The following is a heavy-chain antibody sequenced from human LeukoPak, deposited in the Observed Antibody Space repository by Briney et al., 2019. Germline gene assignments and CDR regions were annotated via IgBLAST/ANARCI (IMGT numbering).Heavy chain of an antibody. J-gene: IGHJ5*02. D-gene: IGHD6-13*01. Sequence: PSQTLSLTCTVSGGSISSGSYYWNWIRQPAGKGLEWIGRIYTSGSTNYNPSLKSRVTMSVDTSKNQFSLKLSSVTAADTAVYYCARGLSTSWYWFDPWGQGTLVTVSS. CDR1: GGSISSGSYY. CDR3: ARGLSTSWYWFDP. CDR2: IYTSGST. V-gene: IGHV4-61*02.